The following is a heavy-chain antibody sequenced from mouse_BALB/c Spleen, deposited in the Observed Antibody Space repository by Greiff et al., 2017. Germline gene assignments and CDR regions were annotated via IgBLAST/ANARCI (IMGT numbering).Heavy chain of an antibody. V-gene: IGHV1-9*01. CDR1: GYTFSSYW. CDR2: ILPGSGST. CDR3: AREEVRRGYFDV. Sequence: QVQLQQSGAELMKPGASVKISCKATGYTFSSYWIEWVKQRPGHGLEWIGEILPGSGSTNYNEKFKGKATFTVDTSSNTAYMQLSSLTSEDSTVYYCAREEVRRGYFDVWGAGTTVTVSS. J-gene: IGHJ1*01. D-gene: IGHD2-14*01.